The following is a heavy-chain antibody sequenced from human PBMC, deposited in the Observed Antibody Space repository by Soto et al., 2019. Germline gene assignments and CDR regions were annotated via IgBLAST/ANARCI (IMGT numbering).Heavy chain of an antibody. CDR2: IIPMFARG. CDR1: GGTFSNDA. CDR3: ARGHYYTILGVVTNYYYALDV. Sequence: QVQLVQSGAEVKKPGSSVKVSCKASGGTFSNDAISWVRQAPGQGLEWMGGIIPMFARGDYAQKFQGRVRITADDSTSTAYVELSSLRSEDTAVYYCARGHYYTILGVVTNYYYALDVWGQGTTVTVSS. V-gene: IGHV1-69*12. D-gene: IGHD3-3*01. J-gene: IGHJ6*02.